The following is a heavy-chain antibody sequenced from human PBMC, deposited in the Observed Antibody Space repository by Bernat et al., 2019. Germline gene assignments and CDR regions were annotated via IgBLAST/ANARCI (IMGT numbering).Heavy chain of an antibody. CDR2: IYYSGST. J-gene: IGHJ4*02. CDR3: ARFGDDILTGYSFDY. V-gene: IGHV4-31*03. D-gene: IGHD3-9*01. Sequence: QQQVPGPGLVKPSQTLSLTCTVSGGSISSGGYYWSWIRQHPGKGLEWIGYIYYSGSTYYNPSLKSRVTISVDTSKNQFSLKLSSVTAADTAVYYCARFGDDILTGYSFDYWGQGTLDTVSS. CDR1: GGSISSGGYY.